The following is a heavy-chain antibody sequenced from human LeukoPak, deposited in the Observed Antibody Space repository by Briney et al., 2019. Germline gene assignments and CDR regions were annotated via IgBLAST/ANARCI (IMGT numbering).Heavy chain of an antibody. CDR2: IIPIFGTA. Sequence: KISCQGSGYSFTSYWISWVRQAPGQGLEWMGGIIPIFGTANYAQKFQGRVTITADESTSTAYMELSSLRSEDTAVYYCARDSSSSLDYWGQGTLVTVSS. D-gene: IGHD6-6*01. CDR1: GYSFTSYW. J-gene: IGHJ4*02. V-gene: IGHV1-69*01. CDR3: ARDSSSSLDY.